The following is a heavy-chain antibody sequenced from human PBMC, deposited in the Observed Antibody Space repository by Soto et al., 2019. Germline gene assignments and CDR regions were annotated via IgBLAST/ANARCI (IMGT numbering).Heavy chain of an antibody. CDR3: AHRGGPSKGWYFDL. CDR1: GFSLSTSGVG. V-gene: IGHV2-5*02. J-gene: IGHJ2*01. D-gene: IGHD1-26*01. CDR2: IYWDDDK. Sequence: QITLKESGPTLVKPTQTLTLTCTFSGFSLSTSGVGVGWIRQPPGKALEWLALIYWDDDKRYSPSLKSRLTITKXTXKNQVVLTMTNMDPVDTATYYCAHRGGPSKGWYFDLWGRGTLVTVSS.